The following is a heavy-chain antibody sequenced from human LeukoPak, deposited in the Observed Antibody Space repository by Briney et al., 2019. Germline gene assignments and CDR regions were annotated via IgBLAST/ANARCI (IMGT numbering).Heavy chain of an antibody. CDR1: RYTLTELS. J-gene: IGHJ3*02. CDR3: ATGRLYYDRRGYYENDAFDT. D-gene: IGHD3-22*01. CDR2: FDPEHGET. Sequence: ASVKVSCKVSRYTLTELSMHWVRQAPGKGLEWMGGFDPEHGETIYAQKFQGRVTMTEGTSTDTAYMELSSLRSEDTAVYYCATGRLYYDRRGYYENDAFDTWGQGTMVTVS. V-gene: IGHV1-24*01.